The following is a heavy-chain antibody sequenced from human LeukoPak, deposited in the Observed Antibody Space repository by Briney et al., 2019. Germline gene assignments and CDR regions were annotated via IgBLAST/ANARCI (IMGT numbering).Heavy chain of an antibody. D-gene: IGHD2/OR15-2a*01. V-gene: IGHV1-18*01. CDR3: ARVLVKPRGNSFHDDY. Sequence: ASVKVSCKASGYTFTSYGISWARQAPGQGLEWMGWISAYGDKRNSVQRFQDRITMTTETSTSTSYLELRNLRSDDTAVYYCARVLVKPRGNSFHDDYWGQGTLVTVSS. CDR2: ISAYGDKR. CDR1: GYTFTSYG. J-gene: IGHJ4*02.